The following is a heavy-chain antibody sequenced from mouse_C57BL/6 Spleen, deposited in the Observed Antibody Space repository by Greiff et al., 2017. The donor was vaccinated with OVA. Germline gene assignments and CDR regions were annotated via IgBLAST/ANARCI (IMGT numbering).Heavy chain of an antibody. CDR2: IYPGDGDT. Sequence: VNVVESGAELVKPGASVKISCKASGYAFSSYWMNWVKQRPGKGLEWIGQIYPGDGDTNYNGKFKGKATLTADKSSSTAYMQLSSLTSEDSAVYFCARALRLRYAMDYWGQGTSVTVSS. V-gene: IGHV1-80*01. CDR3: ARALRLRYAMDY. CDR1: GYAFSSYW. J-gene: IGHJ4*01. D-gene: IGHD3-2*02.